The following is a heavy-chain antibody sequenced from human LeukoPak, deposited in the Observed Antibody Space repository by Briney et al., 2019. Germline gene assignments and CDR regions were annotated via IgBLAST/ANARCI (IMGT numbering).Heavy chain of an antibody. V-gene: IGHV1-46*01. CDR2: INPSGGST. CDR3: ARDVYDSGGSRANGMDV. D-gene: IGHD3-22*01. J-gene: IGHJ6*02. Sequence: GASVKVSCKASGYTFTSYYMHWVRQAPGQGLEWMGIINPSGGSTSYAQKFQGRVTMTRDTSTSTVYMELSSLRSEDTAVYYCARDVYDSGGSRANGMDVWGQGTTVTVSS. CDR1: GYTFTSYY.